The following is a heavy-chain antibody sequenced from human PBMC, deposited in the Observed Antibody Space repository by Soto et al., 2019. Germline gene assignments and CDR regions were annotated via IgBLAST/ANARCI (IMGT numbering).Heavy chain of an antibody. CDR1: GYTFTSYA. V-gene: IGHV1-3*01. Sequence: ASVKVSCKASGYTFTSYAMHWVRQAPGQRLECMGWINAGNGNTKYSQKLQGRVTMTTDTSTSTAYMELRSLRSDDTAVYYCARCYDSSGYYYGGSAFDIWGQGTMVTVSS. J-gene: IGHJ3*02. CDR3: ARCYDSSGYYYGGSAFDI. CDR2: INAGNGNT. D-gene: IGHD3-22*01.